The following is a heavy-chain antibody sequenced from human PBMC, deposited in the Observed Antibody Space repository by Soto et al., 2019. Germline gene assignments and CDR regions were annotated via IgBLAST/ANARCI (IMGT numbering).Heavy chain of an antibody. CDR3: VKEAWNYSAGDPGLTWFDP. V-gene: IGHV3-23*01. J-gene: IGHJ5*02. CDR2: ISGSGGST. Sequence: GGSLRLSCAASGFTFSSYAMSWVRQAPGKGLEWVSAISGSGGSTYYADSVKGRFTISRDNSKNTLYLQMSSLRAEDTAVYYCVKEAWNYSAGDPGLTWFDPWGQGTLVTVSS. CDR1: GFTFSSYA. D-gene: IGHD1-7*01.